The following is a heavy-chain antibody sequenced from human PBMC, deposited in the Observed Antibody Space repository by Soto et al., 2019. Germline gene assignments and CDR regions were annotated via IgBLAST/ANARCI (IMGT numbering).Heavy chain of an antibody. CDR1: GYTFPGYY. CDR3: ARDSGDFWSGYCSFDP. Sequence: GASVKVSCKASGYTFPGYYMHWVRQAPGQGLEWMGWINPNSGGTNYAQKFQGWVTMTRDTSISTAYMELSRLRSDDTAVYYCARDSGDFWSGYCSFDPWGQGTLVTVSS. D-gene: IGHD3-3*01. V-gene: IGHV1-2*04. CDR2: INPNSGGT. J-gene: IGHJ5*02.